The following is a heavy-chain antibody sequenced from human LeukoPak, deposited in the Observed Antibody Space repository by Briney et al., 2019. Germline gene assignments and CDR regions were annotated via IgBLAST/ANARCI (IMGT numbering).Heavy chain of an antibody. D-gene: IGHD4-17*01. Sequence: GGSLRLSCAASGFTFSSYAMSWVRQVPGKGLEWVSVISGSGDNTYYADSVKGRFTISRDNSKNMLYLQMNSLRAEDTAVYYCANEIRPNDYWGQGTQVTVSS. CDR2: ISGSGDNT. V-gene: IGHV3-23*01. CDR3: ANEIRPNDY. J-gene: IGHJ4*02. CDR1: GFTFSSYA.